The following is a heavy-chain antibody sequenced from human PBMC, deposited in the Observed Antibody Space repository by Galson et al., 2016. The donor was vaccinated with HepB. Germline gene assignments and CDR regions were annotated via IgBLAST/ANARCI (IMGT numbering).Heavy chain of an antibody. CDR1: GYTFTSYA. D-gene: IGHD6-6*01. CDR3: ARTSASSSYYYYGMDV. V-gene: IGHV1-3*01. J-gene: IGHJ6*02. Sequence: SVKVSCKASGYTFTSYAMHWVRQAPGQRLEWIGWINAGNGNPKYSQKFLGRVPITRDTSGSTPYMELSSLRSEDTAVYYCARTSASSSYYYYGMDVWGQGTTVTVSS. CDR2: INAGNGNP.